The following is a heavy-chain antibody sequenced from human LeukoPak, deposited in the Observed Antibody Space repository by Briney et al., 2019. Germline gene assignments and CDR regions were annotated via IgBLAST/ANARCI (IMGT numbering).Heavy chain of an antibody. Sequence: SQTLSLTCTVSGGSISSGDYYWSWIRQPPGKGLEWIGYIYYSGSTYYNPSLKSRVTISVDTSKNQFSLKLSSVTAADTAVYYCARFTERIRYFDLWGRGTLVTVPS. CDR2: IYYSGST. J-gene: IGHJ2*01. V-gene: IGHV4-30-4*01. CDR1: GGSISSGDYY. CDR3: ARFTERIRYFDL.